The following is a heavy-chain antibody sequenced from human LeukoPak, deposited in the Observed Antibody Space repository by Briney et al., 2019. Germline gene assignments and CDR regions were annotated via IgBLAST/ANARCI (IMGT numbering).Heavy chain of an antibody. CDR3: VRGTGYSAYDYDFDY. J-gene: IGHJ4*02. Sequence: PGGSLRLSCAASGFTFSSYAMSWVRQAPGKGLEWVSAISGTAGDTYYPGSVKGRFTISRENAKNSLYLQMNSLRAGDTAVYYCVRGTGYSAYDYDFDYWGQGTLVTVSS. CDR1: GFTFSSYA. CDR2: ISGTAGDT. D-gene: IGHD5-12*01. V-gene: IGHV3-13*01.